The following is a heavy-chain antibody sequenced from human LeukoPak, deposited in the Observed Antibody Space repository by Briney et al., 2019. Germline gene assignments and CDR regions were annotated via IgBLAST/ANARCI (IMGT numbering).Heavy chain of an antibody. D-gene: IGHD4-23*01. V-gene: IGHV3-30*02. Sequence: GGSLRLSCVASGFTFSGYGMHWVRQAPGKGLEWVAFIHYDRSDKYYADSVKGRFTISRDNSKNTLYLQMNSLRAEDTAVYYCAKDLGNSFDYWGQGTLVTVSS. J-gene: IGHJ4*02. CDR1: GFTFSGYG. CDR2: IHYDRSDK. CDR3: AKDLGNSFDY.